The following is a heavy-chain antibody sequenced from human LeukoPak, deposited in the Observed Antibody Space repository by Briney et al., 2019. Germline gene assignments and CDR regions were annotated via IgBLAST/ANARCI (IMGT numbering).Heavy chain of an antibody. CDR2: IYYSGST. D-gene: IGHD6-13*01. Sequence: SETLSLTCTVSGGSISSYYWSWIRQPPGKGLEWIGYIYYSGSTNYNPSLKSRVTISVDTSKNQFSLKLSSVTAADTAVYYCARGDSSSWYDYWGQGTLVTVSS. CDR3: ARGDSSSWYDY. CDR1: GGSISSYY. J-gene: IGHJ4*02. V-gene: IGHV4-59*12.